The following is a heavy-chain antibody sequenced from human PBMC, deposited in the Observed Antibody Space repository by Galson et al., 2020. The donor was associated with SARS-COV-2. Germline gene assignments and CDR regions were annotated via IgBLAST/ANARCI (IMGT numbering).Heavy chain of an antibody. V-gene: IGHV3-49*04. CDR1: GFTFGDYA. D-gene: IGHD6-19*01. J-gene: IGHJ4*02. CDR3: TRGRGYSSGPHGENY. CDR2: IRSKAYGGTT. Sequence: GGSLRLSCTASGFTFGDYAMSWVRQAPGKGLEWVGFIRSKAYGGTTEYAASVKGRFTISRDDSKSIAYLQMNSLKTEDTAVYYCTRGRGYSSGPHGENYWGQGTLVTVSS.